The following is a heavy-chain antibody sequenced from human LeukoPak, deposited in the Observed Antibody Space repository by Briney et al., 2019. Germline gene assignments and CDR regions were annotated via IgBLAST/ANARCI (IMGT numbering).Heavy chain of an antibody. V-gene: IGHV3-23*01. CDR1: GFTFSTYA. CDR2: ITGGGSRT. J-gene: IGHJ4*02. D-gene: IGHD6-25*01. Sequence: PAGTLRLSCAASGFTFSTYAMSWGRQAPGNGLEWVSVITGGGSRTYYANSVNGLCTISSDNSKNMLYLQMNSLRAEDTAIYYCAKSSSSGLYVFDYWGQGTLVSASS. CDR3: AKSSSSGLYVFDY.